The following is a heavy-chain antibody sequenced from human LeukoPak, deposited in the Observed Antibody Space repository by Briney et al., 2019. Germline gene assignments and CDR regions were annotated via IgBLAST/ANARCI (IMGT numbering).Heavy chain of an antibody. CDR3: ARTTEDCSSTSCYQYWFDP. Sequence: SETLSLTCTVSGGSISSHYWSWLRQPPGKGLEWIGYIYYSGSTNYNPSLKSRVTISVDTSKNQFSLKLNSVTAADTAVYYCARTTEDCSSTSCYQYWFDPRGQGTLVTVSS. CDR2: IYYSGST. V-gene: IGHV4-59*11. CDR1: GGSISSHY. J-gene: IGHJ5*02. D-gene: IGHD2-2*01.